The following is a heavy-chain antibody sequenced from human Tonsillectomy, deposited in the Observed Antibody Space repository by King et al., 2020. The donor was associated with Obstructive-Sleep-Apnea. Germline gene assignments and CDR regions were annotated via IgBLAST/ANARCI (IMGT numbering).Heavy chain of an antibody. J-gene: IGHJ4*02. V-gene: IGHV3-21*01. CDR1: GFTFSSYT. D-gene: IGHD3-22*01. CDR3: ASGQHYYDTSGYPDY. CDR2: ISSSSSSI. Sequence: QLVQSGGGLVKPGGSLRLSCAASGFTFSSYTMNWVCQAPGKGLEWVSSISSSSSSIYYADSVRGRFTISRDNAKNSLYLQMNSLRAEDTAVYYCASGQHYYDTSGYPDYWGQGTLVTVSS.